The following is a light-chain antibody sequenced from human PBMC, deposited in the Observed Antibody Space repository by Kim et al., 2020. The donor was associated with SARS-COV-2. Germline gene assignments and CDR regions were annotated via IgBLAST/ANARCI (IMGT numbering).Light chain of an antibody. CDR2: AAS. Sequence: ACVGDRVTITCRASQDISNYLAWFQLKPGKAPKRLIYAASALQPGVPSRFSGSGSGTDFTLTVTSLQPEDVATYYCQKCDSAPWTFGQGTKVDIK. J-gene: IGKJ1*01. CDR3: QKCDSAPWT. CDR1: QDISNY. V-gene: IGKV1-27*01.